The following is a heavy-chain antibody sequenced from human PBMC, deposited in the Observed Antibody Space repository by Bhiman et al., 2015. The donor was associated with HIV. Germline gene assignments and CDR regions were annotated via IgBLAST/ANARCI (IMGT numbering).Heavy chain of an antibody. Sequence: QVHLVESGGGVVQPGRSLRLSCAASGFIFSSYDMHWVRQAPGKGPEWVAVISYDGSKKYYADSVQGRFTISRDNSKNTLYLQMNSLRIEDTAVYYCANEPRGSQYYFDYWGQGALVTVSS. CDR2: ISYDGSKK. J-gene: IGHJ4*02. D-gene: IGHD1-26*01. CDR1: GFIFSSYD. CDR3: ANEPRGSQYYFDY. V-gene: IGHV3-30*18.